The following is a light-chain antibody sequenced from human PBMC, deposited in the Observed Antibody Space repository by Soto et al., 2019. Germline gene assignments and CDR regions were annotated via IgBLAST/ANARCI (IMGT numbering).Light chain of an antibody. CDR3: LHYHSYPYT. V-gene: IGKV1-17*03. J-gene: IGKJ2*01. CDR2: TAS. Sequence: DIQMTQSPSAMSASVGDRVTITCRASQGISDSLAWFQHKPGKVPKRLIHTASILQSGVPSRFSGSGSGTEFTLRISSPQPEYFATYYCLHYHSYPYTLVQGTKVDIK. CDR1: QGISDS.